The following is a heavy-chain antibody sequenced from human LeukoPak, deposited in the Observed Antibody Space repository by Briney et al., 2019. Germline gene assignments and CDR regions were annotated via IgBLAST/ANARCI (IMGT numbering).Heavy chain of an antibody. CDR1: GGSISSYY. D-gene: IGHD1-1*01. V-gene: IGHV4-59*01. Sequence: PSETLSLTCTVSGGSISSYYWNWIRQPPGKGLEWIGYIYHSGSTYYNPSLKSRVTISVDRSKNQFSLKLSSVTAADTAVYYCARDQGTLFDIWGQGTMVTVSS. J-gene: IGHJ3*02. CDR2: IYHSGST. CDR3: ARDQGTLFDI.